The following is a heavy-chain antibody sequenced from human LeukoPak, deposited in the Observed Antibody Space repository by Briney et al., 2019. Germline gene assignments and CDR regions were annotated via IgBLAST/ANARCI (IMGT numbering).Heavy chain of an antibody. Sequence: PGGSLRLSCAASGFSFGSYIMNWVRQAPGKGLEWVSYISSSGSTIYYSDSVKGRFTISRDNAKNSLCLQMNSLRDEDTAVYYCARDLNLSYWGQGTLVTVPS. V-gene: IGHV3-48*02. J-gene: IGHJ4*02. D-gene: IGHD2/OR15-2a*01. CDR3: ARDLNLSY. CDR1: GFSFGSYI. CDR2: ISSSGSTI.